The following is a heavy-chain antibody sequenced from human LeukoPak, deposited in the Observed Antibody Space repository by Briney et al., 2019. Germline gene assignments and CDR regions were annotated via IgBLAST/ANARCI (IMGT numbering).Heavy chain of an antibody. Sequence: ASVKVSCKASGYTFTSYGISWVRQAPGQGLEWMGWISAYNGNTNYARKLQGRVTMTTDTSTSTAYMELRSLRSDDTAVYYCARDSYYDILTHLDYWGQGTLVTVSS. CDR3: ARDSYYDILTHLDY. CDR1: GYTFTSYG. D-gene: IGHD3-9*01. V-gene: IGHV1-18*04. J-gene: IGHJ4*02. CDR2: ISAYNGNT.